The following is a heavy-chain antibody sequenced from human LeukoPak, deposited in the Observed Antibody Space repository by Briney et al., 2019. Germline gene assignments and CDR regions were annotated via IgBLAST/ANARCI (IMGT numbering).Heavy chain of an antibody. J-gene: IGHJ2*01. CDR2: IKSKTNGCAT. Sequence: GGSLRLSCAASGFTFSNAWMSWVRQAPGKGLEWVGRIKSKTNGCATDYAAPVKGRFTISRDDSKNTLYLQMNSLRAEDTAVYYCARVGDGYIKDQATLQAFRPRYFDLWGRGTLVTVSS. D-gene: IGHD5-24*01. V-gene: IGHV3-15*01. CDR1: GFTFSNAW. CDR3: ARVGDGYIKDQATLQAFRPRYFDL.